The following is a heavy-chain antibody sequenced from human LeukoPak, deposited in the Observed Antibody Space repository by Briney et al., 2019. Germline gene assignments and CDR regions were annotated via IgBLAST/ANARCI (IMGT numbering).Heavy chain of an antibody. J-gene: IGHJ4*02. D-gene: IGHD5-18*01. Sequence: ASVKVSCKASGYTFTSYAMHWVRQAPGQRLEWMGWINAGNGNTKYSQKFQGRVTINRDTSASTAYMELSSLRSEDTAVYYCARDTAMDKAFDYWGQGTLVTVSS. CDR2: INAGNGNT. CDR3: ARDTAMDKAFDY. V-gene: IGHV1-3*01. CDR1: GYTFTSYA.